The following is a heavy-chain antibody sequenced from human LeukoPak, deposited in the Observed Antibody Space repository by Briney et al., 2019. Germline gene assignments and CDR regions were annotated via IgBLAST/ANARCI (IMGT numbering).Heavy chain of an antibody. CDR2: INPNSGGT. V-gene: IGHV1-2*06. D-gene: IGHD3-22*01. J-gene: IGHJ4*02. Sequence: ASVKVSCKASGYTFTGYYMHWVRQAPGQGLEWMGRINPNSGGTNYAQKFQGRVTMTRDTSISTAYMGLSRLRSDDTAVYYCAREFDYYDSSGPGRDYWGQGTLVTVSS. CDR3: AREFDYYDSSGPGRDY. CDR1: GYTFTGYY.